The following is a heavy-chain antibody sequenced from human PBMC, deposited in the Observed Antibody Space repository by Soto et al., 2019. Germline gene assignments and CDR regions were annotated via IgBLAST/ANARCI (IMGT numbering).Heavy chain of an antibody. CDR1: DGSISSYY. J-gene: IGHJ4*02. CDR2: MYYGGRT. D-gene: IGHD2-15*01. CDR3: SCEWCGDNRYPFDY. V-gene: IGHV4-59*08. Sequence: ETLSLTCTVSDGSISSYYCSWIRLPLGKGQEWIGYMYYGGRTNYNPSLKSRVTISVDTSKMQVSLKLSSVTAADTAVYFCSCEWCGDNRYPFDYSGQGTLDTVSS.